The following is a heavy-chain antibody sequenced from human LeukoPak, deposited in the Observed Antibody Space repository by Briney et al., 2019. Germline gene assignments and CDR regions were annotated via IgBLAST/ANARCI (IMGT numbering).Heavy chain of an antibody. J-gene: IGHJ4*02. Sequence: SETLSLTCAVYGGAFRGYYWSWIRQPPGKGLEWIGEINHSGSTNYNPSLKSRVTISVDTSKNQFSLKLSSVTAADTAVYYCARGSAFDYWGQGTLVTVSS. CDR2: INHSGST. CDR3: ARGSAFDY. V-gene: IGHV4-34*01. CDR1: GGAFRGYY.